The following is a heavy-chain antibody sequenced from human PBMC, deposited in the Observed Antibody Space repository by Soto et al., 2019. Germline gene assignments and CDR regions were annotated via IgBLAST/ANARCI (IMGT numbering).Heavy chain of an antibody. CDR1: GFTFSSYA. D-gene: IGHD5-18*01. V-gene: IGHV3-23*01. CDR3: AGYSYGLVY. J-gene: IGHJ4*02. CDR2: ISGSGGST. Sequence: GGSLRLYCAASGFTFSSYAMSWVRQAPGKGLEWVSDISGSGGSTYYADSVKGRFTISRDNSKNTLYLQMNSLRAEDTAVYYCAGYSYGLVYWGQGTMVTVSS.